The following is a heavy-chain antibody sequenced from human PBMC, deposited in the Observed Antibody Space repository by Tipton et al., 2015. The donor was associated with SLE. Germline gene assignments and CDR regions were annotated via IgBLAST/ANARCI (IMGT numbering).Heavy chain of an antibody. CDR2: IYFSGST. V-gene: IGHV4-59*01. CDR3: ARGGSGGYEVLADYYWMEV. Sequence: TLSLTCSVSGDSINSFYWSWIRQPPGKGLEWIGYIYFSGSTDYNPSLKSRVSISVDTSKNQFSLRLNSVTAVDTAVYYCARGGSGGYEVLADYYWMEVWGQGTSVTVSS. CDR1: GDSINSFY. D-gene: IGHD1-26*01. J-gene: IGHJ6*02.